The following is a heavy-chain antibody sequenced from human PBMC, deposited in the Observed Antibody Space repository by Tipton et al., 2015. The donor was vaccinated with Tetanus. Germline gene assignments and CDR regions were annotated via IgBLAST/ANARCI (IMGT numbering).Heavy chain of an antibody. D-gene: IGHD3-9*01. V-gene: IGHV1-2*06. CDR3: ARDWAYYDILTGYYLDAFDI. Sequence: QSGAEVKKPGASVKVSCKASGYTFTGYYMHWVRQAPGQGLEWMGRINPNSGGTNYAQKFQGRVTMTRDTSISTAYMELSRLRSDDTAVYYCARDWAYYDILTGYYLDAFDIWGQGTMVTVSS. CDR1: GYTFTGYY. CDR2: INPNSGGT. J-gene: IGHJ3*02.